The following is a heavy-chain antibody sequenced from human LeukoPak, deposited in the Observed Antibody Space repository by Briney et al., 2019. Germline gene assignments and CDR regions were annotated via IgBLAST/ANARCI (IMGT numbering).Heavy chain of an antibody. Sequence: PGGSLRLSCAASGFTFSTYAMTWVRQAPGKGLDWVSGITGNGGSTYYADSVKGRFTISRDNSKNTLYLQMDSLRAEDTAVYYCAKESSQWLVLYWGRGTLVTVSS. D-gene: IGHD6-19*01. V-gene: IGHV3-23*01. CDR2: ITGNGGST. CDR1: GFTFSTYA. CDR3: AKESSQWLVLY. J-gene: IGHJ4*02.